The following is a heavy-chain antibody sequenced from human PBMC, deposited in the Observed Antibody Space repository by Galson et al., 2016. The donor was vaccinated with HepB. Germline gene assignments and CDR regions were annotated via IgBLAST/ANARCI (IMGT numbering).Heavy chain of an antibody. V-gene: IGHV3-23*01. CDR3: TTWLSHHFDY. Sequence: SQRLSCAASGFTFRNYALSWVRRAPGKGLEWVSHIDGPTPNTHYADSVRGRFSIYRDNSRGTLYLQLDSLTAEDSAIYYCTTWLSHHFDYWGQGTRVTVSS. J-gene: IGHJ4*02. CDR1: GFTFRNYA. D-gene: IGHD6-19*01. CDR2: IDGPTPNT.